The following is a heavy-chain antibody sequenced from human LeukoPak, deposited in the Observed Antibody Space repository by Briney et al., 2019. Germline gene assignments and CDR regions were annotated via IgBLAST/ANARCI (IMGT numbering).Heavy chain of an antibody. V-gene: IGHV3-30-3*01. CDR3: ARGVSGAPDY. J-gene: IGHJ4*02. CDR2: ISFDGSNK. Sequence: GRSLRLSCAASGFTFSSYAMHWVRQAPGKGLEWVAVISFDGSNKYYADSVKGRFTISRDNSKNTLYLQMNSLRAEDTAIYFCARGVSGAPDYWGQGTLVTVSS. D-gene: IGHD1-26*01. CDR1: GFTFSSYA.